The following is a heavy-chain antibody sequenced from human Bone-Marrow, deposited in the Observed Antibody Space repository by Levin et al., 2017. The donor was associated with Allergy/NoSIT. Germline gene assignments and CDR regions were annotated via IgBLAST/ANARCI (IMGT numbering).Heavy chain of an antibody. J-gene: IGHJ6*02. D-gene: IGHD2-2*01. Sequence: GGSLRLSCAASGFTFSSYSMNWVRQAPGKGLEWVSSISSSSSYIYYADSVKGRFTISRDNAKNSLHLQMNSLRAEDTAVYYCARDGREVPGSYYGMDVWGQGTTVTVSS. CDR1: GFTFSSYS. CDR2: ISSSSSYI. V-gene: IGHV3-21*01. CDR3: ARDGREVPGSYYGMDV.